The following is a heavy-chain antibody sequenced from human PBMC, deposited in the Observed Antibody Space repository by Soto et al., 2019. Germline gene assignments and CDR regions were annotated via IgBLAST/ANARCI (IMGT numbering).Heavy chain of an antibody. CDR1: GFSFSSYA. V-gene: IGHV3-30-3*01. CDR3: VRLAYES. D-gene: IGHD3-22*01. CDR2: ISYEGSNK. Sequence: QVQLVESGGGVVQPGRSLRLSCAASGFSFSSYAMHWVRQAPGKGLEWVAVISYEGSNKYYADSVKGRFTISRDNSKNTLYLQMNSLRAEDTAEYYCVRLAYESWGQGTLVTVSS. J-gene: IGHJ5*02.